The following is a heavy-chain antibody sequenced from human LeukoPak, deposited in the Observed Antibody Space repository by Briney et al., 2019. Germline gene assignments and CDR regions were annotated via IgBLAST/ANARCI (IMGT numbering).Heavy chain of an antibody. CDR2: MNPNSGNT. CDR1: GYTFTSYD. Sequence: VASVKVSCKASGYTFTSYDINWVRQATGQGLEWMGWMNPNSGNTGYAQKFQGRVTMTRNTSISTAYMELSSLRSEDTAVYYCARGLTPKRKYYYYMDVSGKGTTVTVSS. CDR3: ARGLTPKRKYYYYMDV. J-gene: IGHJ6*03. V-gene: IGHV1-8*01. D-gene: IGHD3-9*01.